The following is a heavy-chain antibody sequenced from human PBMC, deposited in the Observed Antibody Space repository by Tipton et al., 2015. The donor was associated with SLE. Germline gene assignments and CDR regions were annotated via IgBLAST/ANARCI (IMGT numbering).Heavy chain of an antibody. V-gene: IGHV4-34*01. Sequence: LRLSCTVSGGSISSHYWSWIRQPPGKGLEWIGEINHSGSTNYNPSLKSRVTISVDTSKNQFSLKLSSVTAADTAVYYCASPAYYDFWSDSDAFDIWGQGTMVTVSS. J-gene: IGHJ3*02. CDR3: ASPAYYDFWSDSDAFDI. CDR2: INHSGST. D-gene: IGHD3-3*01. CDR1: GGSISSHY.